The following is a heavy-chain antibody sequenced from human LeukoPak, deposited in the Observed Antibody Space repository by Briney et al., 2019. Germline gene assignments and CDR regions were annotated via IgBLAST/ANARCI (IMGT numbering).Heavy chain of an antibody. CDR2: IYYSGST. D-gene: IGHD2-15*01. V-gene: IGHV4-39*01. J-gene: IGHJ5*02. CDR3: ARVVVAARTRGGWFDP. CDR1: GGSISSSSYY. Sequence: SETLSLTCTVSGGSISSSSYYWGWIRQPPGKGLEWIGSIYYSGSTYYNPSLKSRVTISVDTSKNQFSLKLSSVTAADTAVYYCARVVVAARTRGGWFDPWGQGTLVLVSS.